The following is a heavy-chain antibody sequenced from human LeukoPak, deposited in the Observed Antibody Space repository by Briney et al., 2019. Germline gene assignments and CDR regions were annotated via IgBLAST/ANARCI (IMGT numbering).Heavy chain of an antibody. D-gene: IGHD6-19*01. Sequence: PSETLSLTCTVSSGSISSGSYFWGWSRQPPGKGLEWIGNIFSNGRTYYNPSFRSRVNISLDTSKKNFSLNLTSVTAADTAVYYCATSQWLIPSYWGQGTLVTVSS. V-gene: IGHV4-39*02. J-gene: IGHJ4*02. CDR2: IFSNGRT. CDR3: ATSQWLIPSY. CDR1: SGSISSGSYF.